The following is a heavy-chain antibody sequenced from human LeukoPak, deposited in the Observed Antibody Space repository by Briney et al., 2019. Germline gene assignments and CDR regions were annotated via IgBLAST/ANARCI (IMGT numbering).Heavy chain of an antibody. Sequence: SETLSLTCTVSGGSVSSGSYYWSWIRQPPGKGLEWIGEINHSGSTNYNPSLKSRVTISVDTSKNQFFLKLSSVTAADTTVYYCARGWWFDPWGQGTLVTVSS. CDR1: GGSVSSGSYY. CDR3: ARGWWFDP. CDR2: INHSGST. V-gene: IGHV4-39*07. J-gene: IGHJ5*02.